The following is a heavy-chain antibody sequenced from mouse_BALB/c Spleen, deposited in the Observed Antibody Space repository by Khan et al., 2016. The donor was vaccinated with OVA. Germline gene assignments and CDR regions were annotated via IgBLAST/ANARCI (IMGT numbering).Heavy chain of an antibody. V-gene: IGHV2-6-1*01. Sequence: QVQLKQSGPGLAAPSQSLSITCTISGFSLTTYGVHWVRQPPGKGLEWLVVIWSDGTRNYNSALKSRLTITKDNSQSQVFLKMNSLQTDDTAIYFCARQPYYHYNIMDYGGQGTSVTVSS. J-gene: IGHJ4*01. D-gene: IGHD2-10*01. CDR2: IWSDGTR. CDR3: ARQPYYHYNIMDY. CDR1: GFSLTTYG.